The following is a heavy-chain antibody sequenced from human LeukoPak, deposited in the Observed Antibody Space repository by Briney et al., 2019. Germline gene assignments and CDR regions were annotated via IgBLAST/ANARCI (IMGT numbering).Heavy chain of an antibody. CDR2: ISYDGSNK. CDR3: ARTSVFGGGPRGDALDT. J-gene: IGHJ3*02. CDR1: GFTFSSYA. Sequence: GGSLRLSCAASGFTFSSYAMHWVRQAPGKGLELVAVISYDGSNKYYADSVKGRFTISRDNSKNTLYLQMNSLRAEDTAVYYCARTSVFGGGPRGDALDTWGQGTLVTVP. V-gene: IGHV3-30-3*01. D-gene: IGHD3-16*01.